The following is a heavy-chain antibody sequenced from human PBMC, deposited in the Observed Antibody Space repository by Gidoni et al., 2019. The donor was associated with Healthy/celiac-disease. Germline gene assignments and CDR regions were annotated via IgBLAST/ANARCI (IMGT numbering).Heavy chain of an antibody. CDR2: ISWNSGSI. D-gene: IGHD6-13*01. Sequence: EVQLVESGGGLVQPGRSLRLSCAASGFTFDDYAMHWVRQAPGKGLEWVSGISWNSGSIGYADSVKGRFTISRDNAKNSLYLQMNSLRAEDTALYYCAKDSGAGYSSSWYPYYYGMDVWGQGTTVTVSS. CDR3: AKDSGAGYSSSWYPYYYGMDV. J-gene: IGHJ6*02. V-gene: IGHV3-9*01. CDR1: GFTFDDYA.